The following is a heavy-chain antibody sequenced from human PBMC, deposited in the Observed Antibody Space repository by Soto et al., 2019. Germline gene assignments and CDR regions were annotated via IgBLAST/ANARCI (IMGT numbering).Heavy chain of an antibody. CDR2: IISICGTA. CDR3: ARSQGSRTSLDFYYYYYYGMDV. Sequence: QVQLVQSGAEVKKPGSSVKVSCKASGGTFSSYAISWVRQAPGQGLEWMGGIISICGTANYAQKVQGRVRITADESMSTAYMALSSLRSEDTAVYYCARSQGSRTSLDFYYYYYYGMDVWGQGTTVTVSS. CDR1: GGTFSSYA. D-gene: IGHD2-2*01. J-gene: IGHJ6*02. V-gene: IGHV1-69*01.